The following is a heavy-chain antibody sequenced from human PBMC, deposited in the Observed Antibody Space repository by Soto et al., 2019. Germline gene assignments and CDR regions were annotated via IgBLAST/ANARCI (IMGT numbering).Heavy chain of an antibody. CDR3: ARCEYSSSSEPFDY. V-gene: IGHV1-69*12. CDR2: IIPIFGTA. CDR1: GGTFSSYA. J-gene: IGHJ4*02. D-gene: IGHD6-6*01. Sequence: QVQLVQSGAEVKKPGSSVKVSCKASGGTFSSYAISWVRQAPGQGLEWMGGIIPIFGTANYSQKFQGRVTITADESTSTAYMELSSLRSEDTAVYYCARCEYSSSSEPFDYRGQGTLVTVSS.